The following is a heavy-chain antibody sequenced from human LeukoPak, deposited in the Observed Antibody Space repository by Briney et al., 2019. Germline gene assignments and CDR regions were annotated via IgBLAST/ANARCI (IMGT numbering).Heavy chain of an antibody. D-gene: IGHD4-17*01. CDR2: ICYSGST. J-gene: IGHJ4*02. CDR1: GGSISSSSYC. V-gene: IGHV4-39*01. Sequence: SETLSLTCTVSGGSISSSSYCWGWIRQPPGKGLEWIGSICYSGSTFYNPSLKSRVTISVDTSKNQFSLKLNSVTAADTAVYYCARSSEYGDPFNYWGQGTLVTVSS. CDR3: ARSSEYGDPFNY.